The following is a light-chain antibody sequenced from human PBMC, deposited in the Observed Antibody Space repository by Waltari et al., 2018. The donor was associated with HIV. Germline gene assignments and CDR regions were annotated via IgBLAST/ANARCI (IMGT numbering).Light chain of an antibody. CDR1: NLGDTY. V-gene: IGLV3-1*01. CDR2: QSS. Sequence: SYELTQSPSVSVSPGQTARITCSGDNLGDTYVSWYQQKPGQSPVLVIYQSSKRPSEIPERFSGSNSGDTATLTISGTQAVDEADYYCQAWDSSSAVVFGGGTKLTVL. CDR3: QAWDSSSAVV. J-gene: IGLJ2*01.